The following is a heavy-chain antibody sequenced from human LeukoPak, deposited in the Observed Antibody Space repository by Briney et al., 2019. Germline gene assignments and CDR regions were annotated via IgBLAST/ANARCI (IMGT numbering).Heavy chain of an antibody. D-gene: IGHD5-18*01. CDR2: IERDSGGT. J-gene: IGHJ4*02. CDR3: ARGHVTAASFDY. Sequence: GASVKVSCKASGYMFTGYYMHWVRQAPGQGLEWMGWIERDSGGTNYAQKFQGRVTMTRDTSITTAYMELSRLRSDDTAVYYCARGHVTAASFDYWGQGTLVTVSS. CDR1: GYMFTGYY. V-gene: IGHV1-2*02.